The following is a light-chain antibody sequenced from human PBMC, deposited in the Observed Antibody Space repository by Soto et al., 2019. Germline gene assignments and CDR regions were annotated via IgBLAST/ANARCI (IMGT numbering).Light chain of an antibody. J-gene: IGKJ1*01. CDR2: DVS. V-gene: IGKV3-15*01. Sequence: EIVMTQSPGTLSVSPVERATLSCRAGQGVTTNFAWYQQKSGQSPRLLIYDVSIRATGVPARFSGTGSETDFTLTISGLQSDDSAVYFCQQRSNWPPWTFGQGTKVDIK. CDR1: QGVTTN. CDR3: QQRSNWPPWT.